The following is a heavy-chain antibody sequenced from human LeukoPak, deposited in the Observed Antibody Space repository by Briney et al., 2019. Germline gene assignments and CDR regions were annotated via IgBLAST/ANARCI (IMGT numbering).Heavy chain of an antibody. CDR3: ARGKWPDY. CDR1: GYIFTNYA. Sequence: GASVTVSFTASGYIFTNYAISWVRQAPGQGLEWMGWISGYNGNTNYAQKLQGRVTLTTDTSTSTAYMELRSLTSDDTAVYYCARGKWPDYWGQGTLVTVSS. D-gene: IGHD5-12*01. CDR2: ISGYNGNT. J-gene: IGHJ4*02. V-gene: IGHV1-18*01.